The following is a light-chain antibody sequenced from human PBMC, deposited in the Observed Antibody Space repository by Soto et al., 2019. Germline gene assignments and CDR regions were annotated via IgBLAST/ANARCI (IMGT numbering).Light chain of an antibody. CDR1: QTISSW. CDR2: KAS. Sequence: DIQMTKSPTTLSGSVGDRVTITGRASQTISSWLAWYQQKPGKAPKLLIYKASTLKSGVPSRVSGSGSGTEFTLTISSLQPEDSATDYCPEDYSYPLTFGGGTKVDI. V-gene: IGKV1-5*03. CDR3: PEDYSYPLT. J-gene: IGKJ4*01.